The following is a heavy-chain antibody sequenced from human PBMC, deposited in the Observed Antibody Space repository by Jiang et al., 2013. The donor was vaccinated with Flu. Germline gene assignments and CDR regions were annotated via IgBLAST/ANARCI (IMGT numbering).Heavy chain of an antibody. Sequence: VQLLESGGGLVKPGGSLRLSCAASGFTFSSYSMNWVRQAPGKGLEWVSSISSSSSYIYYADSVKGRFTISRDNAKNSLYLQMNSLRAEDTAVYYCARGSSYYYGSGSLITDYWGQGTLVTVSS. CDR2: ISSSSSYI. CDR1: GFTFSSYS. J-gene: IGHJ4*02. D-gene: IGHD3-10*01. CDR3: ARGSSYYYGSGSLITDY. V-gene: IGHV3-21*01.